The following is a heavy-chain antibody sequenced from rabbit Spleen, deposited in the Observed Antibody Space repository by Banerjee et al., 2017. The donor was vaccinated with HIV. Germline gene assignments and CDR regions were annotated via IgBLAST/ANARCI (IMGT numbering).Heavy chain of an antibody. Sequence: QSLEESGGDLVKPGASLTLTCTASGFSFSYSDYMCWVRQAPGKGLEWIACVYNGDSGSRTYYATWTKGRFTISKTSTTVTLQMTSLTAADTATYFCARGALVGSGAGQFNLWGPGTLVTVS. CDR3: ARGALVGSGAGQFNL. CDR1: GFSFSYSDY. V-gene: IGHV1S40*01. D-gene: IGHD1-1*01. J-gene: IGHJ4*01. CDR2: VYNGDSGSRT.